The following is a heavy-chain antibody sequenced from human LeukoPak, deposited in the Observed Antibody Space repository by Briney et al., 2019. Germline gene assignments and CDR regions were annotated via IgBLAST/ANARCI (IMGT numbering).Heavy chain of an antibody. D-gene: IGHD3-9*01. CDR2: MNPNSGHT. CDR1: GYTFTSYD. V-gene: IGHV1-8*01. CDR3: AKSGYDVSTGLYPGDS. J-gene: IGHJ4*02. Sequence: GASVKVSCKASGYTFTSYDINWMRQATGQGLEWMGWMNPNSGHTGYTQNFQGRVTMTRDTSISTAYLELSSLRSEDSAVYYCAKSGYDVSTGLYPGDSWGQGTLVTVSS.